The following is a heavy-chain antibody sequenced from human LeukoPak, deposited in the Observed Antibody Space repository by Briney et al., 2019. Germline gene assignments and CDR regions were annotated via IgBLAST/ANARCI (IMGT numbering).Heavy chain of an antibody. CDR2: IYYSGST. CDR1: GGSISSSSYY. Sequence: SETLSLTCTVSGGSISSSSYYWGWIRQPPGKGLEWIGSIYYSGSTYYNPSLKSRVTISVDTSKNQFSLKLSSVTAADTAVYYCARHDTYYDILTGYSSHHFDYWGQGTLVTVSS. D-gene: IGHD3-9*01. J-gene: IGHJ4*02. V-gene: IGHV4-39*01. CDR3: ARHDTYYDILTGYSSHHFDY.